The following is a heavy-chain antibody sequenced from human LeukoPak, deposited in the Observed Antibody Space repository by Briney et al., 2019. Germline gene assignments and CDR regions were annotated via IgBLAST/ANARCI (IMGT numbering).Heavy chain of an antibody. CDR2: ISYDGSNK. Sequence: GGSLRLSCAASGFTFNSYGMHWVRQAPGKGLEWVAVISYDGSNKYYADSVKGRFTISRDNSKNTLYLQMDGLRAEDTAVYYCAKDRGTSYFDYWGQGTLVTVSS. D-gene: IGHD3-10*01. V-gene: IGHV3-30*18. CDR1: GFTFNSYG. CDR3: AKDRGTSYFDY. J-gene: IGHJ4*02.